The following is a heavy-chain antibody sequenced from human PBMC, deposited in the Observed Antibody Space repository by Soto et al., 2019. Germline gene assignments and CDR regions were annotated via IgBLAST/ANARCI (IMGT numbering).Heavy chain of an antibody. D-gene: IGHD5-12*01. CDR1: GGSISSGGYY. J-gene: IGHJ4*02. CDR2: IYYSGST. V-gene: IGHV4-31*01. Sequence: QVQLQESGPGLVKPSQTLSLTCTVSGGSISSGGYYWSWIRQHPGKGLEWIGYIYYSGSTYYNPSLKRQVTISVDTSKKLFSLKLSSVTAADTAVYSCARVATRRVSDYWGQGTLVTVSS. CDR3: ARVATRRVSDY.